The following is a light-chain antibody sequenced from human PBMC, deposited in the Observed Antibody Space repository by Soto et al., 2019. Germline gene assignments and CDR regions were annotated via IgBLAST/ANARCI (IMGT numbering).Light chain of an antibody. V-gene: IGLV1-47*02. CDR1: SPNIGSNH. J-gene: IGLJ2*01. CDR2: TNN. CDR3: AAWDDSLSGMV. Sequence: QSVLTQTPSASATPGQRVTISCSGSSPNIGSNHVYWYQQLPGTAPKLLIYTNNQRPSGVPDRFSGSKSGTSASLAISGLRSEDEADYFCAAWDDSLSGMVFGGGTKLTVL.